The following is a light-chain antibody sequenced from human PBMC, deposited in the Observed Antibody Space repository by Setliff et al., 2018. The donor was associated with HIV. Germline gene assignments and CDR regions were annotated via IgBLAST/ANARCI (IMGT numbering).Light chain of an antibody. V-gene: IGLV2-14*01. Sequence: QSVLTQPASVSGSPGQSITISCTGTSSDIGGYNSVSWYQHHPGKAPKLIIYEVTNRPSGVSNRFSGSKSGNTASLTISGLQSEDEADYYCSSYTSTSTRVFGTGTKVTVL. CDR2: EVT. CDR3: SSYTSTSTRV. CDR1: SSDIGGYNS. J-gene: IGLJ1*01.